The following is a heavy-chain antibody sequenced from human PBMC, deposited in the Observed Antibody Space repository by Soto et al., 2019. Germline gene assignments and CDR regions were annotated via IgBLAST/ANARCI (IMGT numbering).Heavy chain of an antibody. CDR3: AXESSAAAGTWYFDY. V-gene: IGHV1-18*01. CDR1: GYRFTSYG. Sequence: SVKVSCKASGYRFTSYGISWGRQAPGQGLEWMGWISAYNGNTNYAQKLQGRVTMTTDTSTSTAYMELRSLRSDDTAVYYCAXESSAAAGTWYFDYWGQGTLVTVSS. D-gene: IGHD6-13*01. CDR2: ISAYNGNT. J-gene: IGHJ4*02.